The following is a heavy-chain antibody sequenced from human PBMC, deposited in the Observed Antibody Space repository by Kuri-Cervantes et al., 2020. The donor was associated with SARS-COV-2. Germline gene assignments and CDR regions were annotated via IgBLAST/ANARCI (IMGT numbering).Heavy chain of an antibody. V-gene: IGHV3-30*03. CDR3: ARASKRWYSSSLFNWFDP. CDR2: ISYDGSNK. Sequence: GASLKISCAASGFTFSSYSMNWVRQAPGKGLEWVAVISYDGSNKYYADSVKGRFTISRDNSKNTLYLQMNSLRAEDTAVYYCARASKRWYSSSLFNWFDPWGQGTLVTVSS. D-gene: IGHD6-6*01. CDR1: GFTFSSYS. J-gene: IGHJ5*01.